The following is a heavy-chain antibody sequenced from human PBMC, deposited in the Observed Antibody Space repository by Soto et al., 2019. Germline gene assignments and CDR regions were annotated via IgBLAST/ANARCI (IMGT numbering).Heavy chain of an antibody. V-gene: IGHV1-69*02. J-gene: IGHJ4*02. Sequence: QVQLVQSGAEVKKPGSSVKVSCKASGGTFSSYTIGWVRQAPGQGLEWMGRIIPILGIANYAQKFQGRVTITADKSTSTAYMELSSLRSEDTAVYYCARGPNYRYYFDYWGQGTLVTVSS. CDR1: GGTFSSYT. CDR2: IIPILGIA. CDR3: ARGPNYRYYFDY. D-gene: IGHD4-4*01.